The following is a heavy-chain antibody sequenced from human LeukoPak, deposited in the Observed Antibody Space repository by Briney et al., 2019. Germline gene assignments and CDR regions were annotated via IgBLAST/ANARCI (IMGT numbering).Heavy chain of an antibody. CDR2: ISYDGSNK. J-gene: IGHJ4*02. D-gene: IGHD5-24*01. V-gene: IGHV3-30*03. CDR3: SRWLQLRFFDY. Sequence: GGSLRLSCAASGFTFSSHGMHWVRQAPGKGLEWVAVISYDGSNKYYADSVKGRFTISRDNSKNTLYPQMNSLRAEDTAVYYCSRWLQLRFFDYWGQGTLVTVSS. CDR1: GFTFSSHG.